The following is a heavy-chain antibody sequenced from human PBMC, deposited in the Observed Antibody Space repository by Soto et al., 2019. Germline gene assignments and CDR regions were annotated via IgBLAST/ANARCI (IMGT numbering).Heavy chain of an antibody. CDR1: GFSFDAYA. CDR2: IRWDKGSI. D-gene: IGHD2-15*01. V-gene: IGHV3-9*01. Sequence: PGGSLRLSCAASGFSFDAYAMHWVRQAPGKGLEWVAGIRWDKGSIDFADSVKGRFTISRDNSKNTLYLQMNSLRAEDTAVYYCSKALCKAVVVGAFPFWIDVWGQGTLVTVSS. J-gene: IGHJ5*02. CDR3: SKALCKAVVVGAFPFWIDV.